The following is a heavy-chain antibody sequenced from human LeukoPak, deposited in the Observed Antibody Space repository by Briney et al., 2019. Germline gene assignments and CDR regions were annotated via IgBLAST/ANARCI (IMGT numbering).Heavy chain of an antibody. D-gene: IGHD3-10*01. J-gene: IGHJ4*02. CDR3: ARDPYGSGSHQRYFDY. V-gene: IGHV3-74*01. CDR2: ISNDGTST. CDR1: GLTFSDYW. Sequence: GGSLRLSCAVSGLTFSDYWMHWVRQAPGKGLVWVSRISNDGTSTSYADSVKGRFTISRDNSKNTLYLQMNSLRAEDTAVYYCARDPYGSGSHQRYFDYWGQGTLVTVSS.